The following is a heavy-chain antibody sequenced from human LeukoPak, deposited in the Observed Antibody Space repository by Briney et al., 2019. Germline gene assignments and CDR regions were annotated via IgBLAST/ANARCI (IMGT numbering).Heavy chain of an antibody. Sequence: GASVKVSCKGSGYTFTSYDINWVRQATGQGLEWMGWMNPNSGNTGYAQKFQGRVTMTRNTSISTAYMELSSLRSEDTAVYYCARGRTEWPNLNWFDPRGQGTLVTVSS. CDR2: MNPNSGNT. CDR3: ARGRTEWPNLNWFDP. J-gene: IGHJ5*02. V-gene: IGHV1-8*01. CDR1: GYTFTSYD. D-gene: IGHD3-3*01.